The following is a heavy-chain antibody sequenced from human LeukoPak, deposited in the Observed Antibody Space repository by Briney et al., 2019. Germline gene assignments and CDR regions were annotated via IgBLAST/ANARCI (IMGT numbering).Heavy chain of an antibody. Sequence: GGSLRLSCVASGFTLDDSALHWVRQAPGKGLEWISLISGDGDNTYYADSVKGRFTISRDTSTNSLYLQMSSLRAEDTAFYYCAKGVRSGTYYNCFDPWGQGTLVTVSP. V-gene: IGHV3-43*02. D-gene: IGHD1-26*01. CDR1: GFTLDDSA. CDR2: ISGDGDNT. CDR3: AKGVRSGTYYNCFDP. J-gene: IGHJ5*02.